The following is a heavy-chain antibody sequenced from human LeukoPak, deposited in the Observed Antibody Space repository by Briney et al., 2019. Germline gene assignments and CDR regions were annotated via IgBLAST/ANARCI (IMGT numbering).Heavy chain of an antibody. J-gene: IGHJ4*02. V-gene: IGHV3-23*01. CDR3: ARDSGGATGN. CDR1: GFTFGSYA. CDR2: IRGSGTGT. Sequence: GGSLRLSCAASGFTFGSYAMTWVRQAPGKGLEWVSAIRGSGTGTNYGDSVKGRFTISRHNSKNTLYLQMNSLRAEDTAVYYCARDSGGATGNWGQGTLVTVSS. D-gene: IGHD1-26*01.